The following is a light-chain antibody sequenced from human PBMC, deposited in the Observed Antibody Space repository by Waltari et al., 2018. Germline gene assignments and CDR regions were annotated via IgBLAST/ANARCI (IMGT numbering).Light chain of an antibody. CDR1: QFINSY. Sequence: DIQMTQSSSSLSASVGDRITITCRASQFINSYLTWYQQKTGEGPKLLISGASTLHSGGPARFSGSGFGTEFTLTISNLQPEDCATYYCLQSHSTPPWTFGQGTKVEIK. CDR2: GAS. J-gene: IGKJ1*01. CDR3: LQSHSTPPWT. V-gene: IGKV1-39*01.